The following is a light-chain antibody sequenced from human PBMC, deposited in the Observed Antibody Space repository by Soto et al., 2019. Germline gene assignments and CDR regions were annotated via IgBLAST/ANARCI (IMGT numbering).Light chain of an antibody. CDR1: QDISNF. V-gene: IGKV1-33*01. CDR2: DAS. Sequence: DIQMTQSPSSLSASVGDRVTITCQASQDISNFLNWYQQKPGKAPKLLIYDASNLQTGVPSRFSGRGSGTDFTFTISNLQPEDFVTYYCQQYDYLPRWTFGQGTKVESK. J-gene: IGKJ1*01. CDR3: QQYDYLPRWT.